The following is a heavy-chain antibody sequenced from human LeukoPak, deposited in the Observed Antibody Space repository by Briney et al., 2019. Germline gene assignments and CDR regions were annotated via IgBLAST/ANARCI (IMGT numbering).Heavy chain of an antibody. Sequence: GGSLRLSCAASGFTFSSYAMSWVRQAPGKGLEWVSAISGSGGSTYYADFVKGRFTISRDNSKNALYLQMNSLRAEDTAVYYCAKDEFLSYYDSSGYYLGVNWFDPWGQGTLVTVSS. CDR1: GFTFSSYA. V-gene: IGHV3-23*01. CDR2: ISGSGGST. CDR3: AKDEFLSYYDSSGYYLGVNWFDP. D-gene: IGHD3-22*01. J-gene: IGHJ5*02.